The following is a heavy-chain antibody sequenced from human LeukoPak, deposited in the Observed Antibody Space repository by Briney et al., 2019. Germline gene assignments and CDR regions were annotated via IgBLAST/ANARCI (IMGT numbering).Heavy chain of an antibody. CDR2: IKSKTDGRTT. CDR1: GFTFSNAW. Sequence: GGSLRLSCAASGFTFSNAWMSWVRQAPGKGLEWVGRIKSKTDGRTTDYVAPAKGRFTIPRDDSKNTLYLQMNRLKTEDTAVSCCTTDGITMIVVVDRDAFDIWGQGTMVTVSS. V-gene: IGHV3-15*01. CDR3: TTDGITMIVVVDRDAFDI. D-gene: IGHD3-22*01. J-gene: IGHJ3*02.